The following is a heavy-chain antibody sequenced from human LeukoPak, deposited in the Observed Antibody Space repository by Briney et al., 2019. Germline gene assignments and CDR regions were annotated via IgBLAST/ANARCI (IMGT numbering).Heavy chain of an antibody. CDR1: GFTFSSYS. CDR3: ATGESSTSCPWD. J-gene: IGHJ3*01. D-gene: IGHD2-2*01. V-gene: IGHV3-30*02. Sequence: GGSLRLSCAASGFTFSSYSMNWVRQAPGKGLEWVAFIRYDGSLKYYADSVKGRFIISRDNSKNTLYLQMNSLRPEDTAVYYCATGESSTSCPWDWGQGIMVTVSS. CDR2: IRYDGSLK.